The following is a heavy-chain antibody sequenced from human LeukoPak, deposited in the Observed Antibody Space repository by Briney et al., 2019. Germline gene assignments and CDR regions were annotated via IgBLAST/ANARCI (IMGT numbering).Heavy chain of an antibody. D-gene: IGHD2-15*01. CDR3: ASAYCSGGDCYSFDY. CDR1: GYXFTDYY. CDR2: INPTSAGT. J-gene: IGHJ4*02. Sequence: GASVKVSCKASGYXFTDYYMHWVRQAPGLGLEWMGWINPTSAGTNYAQNFRGRVTMTRDTSMSTAFMELSRLSSDDTAVYYCASAYCSGGDCYSFDYWGQGTLVTVSS. V-gene: IGHV1-2*02.